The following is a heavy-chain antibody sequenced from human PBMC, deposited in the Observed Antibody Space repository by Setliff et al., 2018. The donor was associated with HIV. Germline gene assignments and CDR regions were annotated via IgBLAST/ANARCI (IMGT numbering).Heavy chain of an antibody. V-gene: IGHV4-59*01. J-gene: IGHJ3*02. CDR3: ARLDAIRGAYYYGSGSYQSDAFDI. CDR1: GGSISSYY. Sequence: KPSETLSLTCTVSGGSISSYYWSWIRQPPGQGLEWIWYIYYSGSTNYNPSLKSRVTISVDTSKNQFSLKLSSVTAADTAVYYCARLDAIRGAYYYGSGSYQSDAFDIWGQGTRVTVSS. CDR2: IYYSGST. D-gene: IGHD3-10*01.